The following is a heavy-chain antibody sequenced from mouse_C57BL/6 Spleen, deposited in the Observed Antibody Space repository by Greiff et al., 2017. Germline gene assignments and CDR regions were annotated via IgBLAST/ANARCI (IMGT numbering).Heavy chain of an antibody. CDR3: ARNWYYGSSGYFDV. CDR1: GFSLTSYG. D-gene: IGHD1-1*01. Sequence: VQLQQSGPGLVQPSQSLSITCTVSGFSLTSYGVHWVRQSPGKGLEWLGVIWSGGSTDYNAAFIYRLGISKDNSKSQVFFKMNSRQADDTAIYYCARNWYYGSSGYFDVWGTGTTVTVSS. J-gene: IGHJ1*03. V-gene: IGHV2-2*01. CDR2: IWSGGST.